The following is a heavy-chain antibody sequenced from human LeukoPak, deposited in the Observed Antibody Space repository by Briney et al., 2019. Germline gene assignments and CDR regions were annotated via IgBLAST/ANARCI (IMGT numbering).Heavy chain of an antibody. CDR2: FYSGGTT. V-gene: IGHV4-61*08. CDR1: GDSVTSGEFH. Sequence: PSETLSLICTVSGDSVTSGEFHWNCIRQSPGKGLEWIGYFYSGGTTTYNPSFKSRVTISVDTSNNKVSLRLSSVTAADTAVYYCARDSRGYSEYAPVWGQGTMVTVSS. D-gene: IGHD5-12*01. CDR3: ARDSRGYSEYAPV. J-gene: IGHJ3*01.